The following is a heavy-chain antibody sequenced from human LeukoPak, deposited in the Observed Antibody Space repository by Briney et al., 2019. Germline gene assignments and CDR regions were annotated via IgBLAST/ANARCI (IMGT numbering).Heavy chain of an antibody. V-gene: IGHV1-3*01. CDR2: INAGNGNT. CDR3: ASSRPGGNSAHGMDV. D-gene: IGHD4-23*01. J-gene: IGHJ6*02. Sequence: ASVKVSCKASAYTFTIYTIHWVRQAPGQRLEWMGWINAGNGNTRYSQNFQGRVTITADESTSTAYMELSSLRSEDTAVYYCASSRPGGNSAHGMDVWGQGTTVTVSS. CDR1: AYTFTIYT.